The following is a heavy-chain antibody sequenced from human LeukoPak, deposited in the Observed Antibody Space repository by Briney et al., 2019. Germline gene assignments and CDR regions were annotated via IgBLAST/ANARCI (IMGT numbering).Heavy chain of an antibody. V-gene: IGHV1-69*01. Sequence: ASVKVSCKASGGAFSKTATNWVRQAPGQGLEWMGGFIPFYDATNYTQRFQGRLTITVDGSASTAYMELTSLTSEDTAIYYCATMQGYSYSVSWGQGTLITVSS. J-gene: IGHJ4*02. CDR2: FIPFYDAT. CDR3: ATMQGYSYSVS. CDR1: GGAFSKTA. D-gene: IGHD5-18*01.